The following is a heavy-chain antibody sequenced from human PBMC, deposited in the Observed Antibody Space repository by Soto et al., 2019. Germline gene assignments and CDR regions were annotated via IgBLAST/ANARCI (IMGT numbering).Heavy chain of an antibody. CDR3: ARGDYHDTSGPFSDAFDV. D-gene: IGHD3-22*01. CDR1: GFTFSNAW. Sequence: GGSLRLSCAASGFTFSNAWMSWVRQAPGKGLGWVGRIKSKTDGGTTDHAAPVKGRFTISRDNTKNSLYLQMNSLRAEDTAVDYCARGDYHDTSGPFSDAFDVWGQGTMVTVSS. CDR2: IKSKTDGGTT. J-gene: IGHJ3*01. V-gene: IGHV3-15*01.